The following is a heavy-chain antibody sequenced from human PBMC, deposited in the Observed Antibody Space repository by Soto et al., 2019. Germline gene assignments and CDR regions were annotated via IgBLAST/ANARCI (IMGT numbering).Heavy chain of an antibody. CDR2: ISWNSGSI. V-gene: IGHV3-9*01. Sequence: EVQLVESGGGLVQPGRSLRLSCAASGFTFDDYAMHWVRQAPGKGLEWVSGISWNSGSIGYADSVKGRFTISRDNAKNSLYLQMNSLRAEDTALYYCAKVWCYDSGYFDYWGQGTLVTVSS. CDR3: AKVWCYDSGYFDY. CDR1: GFTFDDYA. D-gene: IGHD5-12*01. J-gene: IGHJ4*02.